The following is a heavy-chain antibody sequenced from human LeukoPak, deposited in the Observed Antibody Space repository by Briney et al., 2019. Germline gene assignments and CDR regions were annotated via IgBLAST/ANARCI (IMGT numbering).Heavy chain of an antibody. CDR3: ARSNSPPYYFDY. V-gene: IGHV3-23*01. CDR2: ISGSGGST. D-gene: IGHD5-18*01. Sequence: GGSLRLSCAASGFTFSSYAMSWVRQAPGKGLEWVSAISGSGGSTYYADSVKGRFTISRDNSKNTLYLQMNSLRAEDTAVYYCARSNSPPYYFDYWGQGTLVTVPS. CDR1: GFTFSSYA. J-gene: IGHJ4*02.